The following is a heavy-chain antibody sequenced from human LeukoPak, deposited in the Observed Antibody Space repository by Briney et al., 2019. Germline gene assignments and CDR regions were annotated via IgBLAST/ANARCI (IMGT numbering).Heavy chain of an antibody. CDR3: ARERQGSSYCDGKESFDY. D-gene: IGHD4-11*01. J-gene: IGHJ4*02. CDR2: IEQDGREK. V-gene: IGHV3-7*01. CDR1: AFTFRNSW. Sequence: PGGSLRLSCVASAFTFRNSWMSWVRQVPGKGLEWVANIEQDGREKNYVESVKGRFTISRDNGKYSLYLEMNSLRAEDTAVYFCARERQGSSYCDGKESFDYWGQGTLVTVSS.